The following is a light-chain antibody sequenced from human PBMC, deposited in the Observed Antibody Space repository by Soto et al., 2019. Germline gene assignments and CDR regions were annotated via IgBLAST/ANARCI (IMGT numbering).Light chain of an antibody. J-gene: IGKJ2*01. Sequence: DIVLTQSPGTLSLSPGERATLFCRASQNVDISLAWYQQKPGQIPRLLIYGASTRATGIPARFSGSGSGTEFTLTISSLQSEDFAVYYCQQYHKWPPYTFGQGTKVDIK. CDR3: QQYHKWPPYT. CDR2: GAS. V-gene: IGKV3-15*01. CDR1: QNVDIS.